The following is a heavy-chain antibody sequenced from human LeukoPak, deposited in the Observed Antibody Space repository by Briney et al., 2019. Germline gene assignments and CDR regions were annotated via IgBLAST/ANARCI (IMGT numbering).Heavy chain of an antibody. CDR1: GFTFSSYA. Sequence: PGGSLRLSCAASGFTFSSYAMHWVRQAPGKGLEWVSVIGYDGSNKYYADSVKGRFTISRDNSKNTLYLQMNSLRAEDTAVYYCARITDYGDYVSLLYYYYYGMDVWGQGTTVTVSS. CDR2: IGYDGSNK. D-gene: IGHD4-17*01. J-gene: IGHJ6*02. V-gene: IGHV3-30-3*01. CDR3: ARITDYGDYVSLLYYYYYGMDV.